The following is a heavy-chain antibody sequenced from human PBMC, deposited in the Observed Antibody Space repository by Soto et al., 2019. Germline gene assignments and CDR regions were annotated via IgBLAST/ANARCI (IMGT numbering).Heavy chain of an antibody. J-gene: IGHJ4*02. CDR3: ARSYSGGDAYFDY. Sequence: SETLSLTCAVSGGSISSGGYAWAWIRQPPGKGLEWVGYIYQSGSTYYNPSLKSRVTIAADRSKNQFSLNLASVTAADTAVYYCARSYSGGDAYFDYWGQGTVVTVSS. D-gene: IGHD2-21*02. CDR2: IYQSGST. V-gene: IGHV4-30-2*01. CDR1: GGSISSGGYA.